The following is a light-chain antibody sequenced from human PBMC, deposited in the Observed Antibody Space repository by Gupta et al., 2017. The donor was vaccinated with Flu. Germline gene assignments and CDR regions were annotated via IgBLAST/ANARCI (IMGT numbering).Light chain of an antibody. Sequence: DIQMTQSPSSLSASVGDRVTISCRASQNIGIFLNWYQHRTGTAPKVLIITSSVVQSGVPSRCSARGARTDFTLIIDNLQHEDVVTYYCQQNNSAPPTFGQGTKVG. V-gene: IGKV1-39*01. CDR2: TSS. CDR3: QQNNSAPPT. CDR1: QNIGIF. J-gene: IGKJ2*01.